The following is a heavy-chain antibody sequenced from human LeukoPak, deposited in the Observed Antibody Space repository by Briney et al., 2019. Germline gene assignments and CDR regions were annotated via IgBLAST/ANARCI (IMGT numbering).Heavy chain of an antibody. CDR1: GFTFSSYA. CDR3: ANRFTMVRGVEDAFDI. J-gene: IGHJ3*02. CDR2: ISGSGGST. V-gene: IGHV3-23*01. D-gene: IGHD3-10*01. Sequence: GGSLRLSCAASGFTFSSYAMSWVRQAPGKGLEWVSAISGSGGSTYYADSVKGRFTICGNNSKNTLYLKMNILTADDTAVYYCANRFTMVRGVEDAFDIWGQGTMVTVPS.